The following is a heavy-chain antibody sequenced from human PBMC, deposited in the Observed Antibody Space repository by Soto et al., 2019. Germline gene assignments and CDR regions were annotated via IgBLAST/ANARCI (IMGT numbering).Heavy chain of an antibody. D-gene: IGHD3-22*01. V-gene: IGHV1-3*01. J-gene: IGHJ4*02. CDR1: GYTFTSYA. CDR3: ARDQDPDYYDSSGYYY. CDR2: INAGNGNT. Sequence: QVQLMQSGAEVKKPGASVKVSCKASGYTFTSYAMHWVRQAPGQRLEWMGWINAGNGNTKYSQKFQGRVTITRDTSASTAYMELSSLRSEDTAVYYCARDQDPDYYDSSGYYYWGQGTLVTVSS.